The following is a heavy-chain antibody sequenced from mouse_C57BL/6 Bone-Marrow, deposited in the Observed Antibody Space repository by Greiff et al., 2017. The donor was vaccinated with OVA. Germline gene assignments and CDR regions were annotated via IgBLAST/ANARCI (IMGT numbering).Heavy chain of an antibody. J-gene: IGHJ1*03. V-gene: IGHV1-72*01. Sequence: QVQLQQPGAELVKPGASVKLSCKASGYTFTSYWMHWVKQRPGRGLEWIGRIDPNSGGTKYNEKFKSKATLPVDKPSSTAYMQLSSLTSEDSAVYYCARFVTTVVAEDWYFDVWGTGTTVTVSS. CDR3: ARFVTTVVAEDWYFDV. CDR2: IDPNSGGT. CDR1: GYTFTSYW. D-gene: IGHD1-1*01.